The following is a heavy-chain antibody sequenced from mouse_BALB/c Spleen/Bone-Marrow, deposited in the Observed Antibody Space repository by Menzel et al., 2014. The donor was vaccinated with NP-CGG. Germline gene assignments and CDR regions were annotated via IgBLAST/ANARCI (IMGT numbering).Heavy chain of an antibody. CDR2: IYPGDGDT. Sequence: VQLQQSGPEPVKPGASVKISCKASGYAFSSSWMNWVKQRPGQGLEWIGRIYPGDGDTNYNGKFKGKATLTADKSSSTAYMQLSSLTSVDSAVYFCARDHGSSYGGVDYWGQGTTLTVSS. V-gene: IGHV1-82*01. CDR3: ARDHGSSYGGVDY. CDR1: GYAFSSSW. D-gene: IGHD1-1*01. J-gene: IGHJ2*01.